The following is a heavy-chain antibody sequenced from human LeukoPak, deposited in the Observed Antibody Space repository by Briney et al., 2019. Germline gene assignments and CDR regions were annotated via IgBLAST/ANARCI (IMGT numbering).Heavy chain of an antibody. V-gene: IGHV3-21*01. D-gene: IGHD1-26*01. Sequence: GGSLRLSCAASGFTFSSYSMNWVRQAPGQGLEWVSSISSSSSYIYYADSVKGRFTISRDNAKNSLYLQMNSLRAEDTAVYYCAAIPGTVELDYWGQGTLVTVSS. CDR2: ISSSSSYI. J-gene: IGHJ4*02. CDR3: AAIPGTVELDY. CDR1: GFTFSSYS.